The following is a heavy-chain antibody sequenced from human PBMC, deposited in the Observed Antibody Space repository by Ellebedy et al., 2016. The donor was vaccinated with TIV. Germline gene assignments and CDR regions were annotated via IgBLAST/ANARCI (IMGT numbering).Heavy chain of an antibody. J-gene: IGHJ6*02. D-gene: IGHD6-19*01. CDR2: IIPIFGTA. CDR1: GGTFSSYA. CDR3: ARGLIGSGYGMDV. Sequence: ASVKVSXKASGGTFSSYAISWVRQAPGQGLEWMGGIIPIFGTANYAQKFQGRVTITADESTSTAYMELSSLRCEDTAVYYCARGLIGSGYGMDVWGQGTTVTVSS. V-gene: IGHV1-69*13.